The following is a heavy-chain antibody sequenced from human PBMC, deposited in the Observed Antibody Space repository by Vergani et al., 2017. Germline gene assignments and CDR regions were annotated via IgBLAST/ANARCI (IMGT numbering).Heavy chain of an antibody. CDR3: AKGSSTSEVRLYYYYYYMDV. D-gene: IGHD2-2*01. V-gene: IGHV3-23*03. CDR2: IYSGGSST. J-gene: IGHJ6*03. CDR1: GFTFSSYA. Sequence: EVQLLESGGGLVQPGGSLRLSCAASGFTFSSYAMSWVRQAPGKGLEWVSVIYSGGSSTYYADSVKGRFTISRDNSKNTLYLQMYSLRAEDTAVYYCAKGSSTSEVRLYYYYYYMDVWGKGTTVTVSS.